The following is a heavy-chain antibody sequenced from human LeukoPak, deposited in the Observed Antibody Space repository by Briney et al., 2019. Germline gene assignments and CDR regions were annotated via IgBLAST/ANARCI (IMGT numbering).Heavy chain of an antibody. CDR1: GFTFSNAW. J-gene: IGHJ4*02. CDR2: IKSKTDGGTT. V-gene: IGHV3-15*01. Sequence: GGSLRLSCAASGFTFSNAWMSWVRQAPGKGLEWVGRIKSKTDGGTTDYAAPVKGRFTISRDDSKNTLYLQMNSLKTEDTAVYYCTTDPVTPYYYDSSGSALGIMLMDYWGQGTLVTVSS. D-gene: IGHD3-22*01. CDR3: TTDPVTPYYYDSSGSALGIMLMDY.